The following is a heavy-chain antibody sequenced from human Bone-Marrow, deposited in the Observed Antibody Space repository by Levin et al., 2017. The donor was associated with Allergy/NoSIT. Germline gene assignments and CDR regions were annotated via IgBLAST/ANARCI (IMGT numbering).Heavy chain of an antibody. D-gene: IGHD3-22*01. V-gene: IGHV4-34*01. Sequence: SETLSLTCAVYGGSFSGYYWSWIRQPPGKGLEWIGEINHSGSTNYNPSLKSRVTISVDTSKNQFSLKLSSVTAADTAVYYCASSSSDGYSYYYYYGMDVWGQGTTVTVSS. CDR3: ASSSSDGYSYYYYYGMDV. CDR2: INHSGST. J-gene: IGHJ6*02. CDR1: GGSFSGYY.